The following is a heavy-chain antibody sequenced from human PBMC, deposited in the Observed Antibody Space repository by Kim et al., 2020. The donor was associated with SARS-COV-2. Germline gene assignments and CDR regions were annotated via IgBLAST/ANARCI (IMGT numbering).Heavy chain of an antibody. CDR3: ARSGPSLTTPVDS. D-gene: IGHD4-4*01. J-gene: IGHJ4*02. CDR2: IWYDGSNK. CDR1: GFTFSSYG. Sequence: GGSLRLSCAASGFTFSSYGMHWVRQAPGKGLEWVAVIWYDGSNKYYADSVKGRFTISRDNSKNTQDLQMNSMRAEDTAVYYCARSGPSLTTPVDSWGQGHLVTVSS. V-gene: IGHV3-33*01.